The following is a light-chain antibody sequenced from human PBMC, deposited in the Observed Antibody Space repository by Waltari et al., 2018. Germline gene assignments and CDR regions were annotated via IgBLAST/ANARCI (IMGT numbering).Light chain of an antibody. J-gene: IGLJ2*01. CDR3: SSYISRNTLER. Sequence: QSALTQPASVSVSPGQSITISCPGTSSDVGGYNYFSWYQQHPGKAPKLMIYDVSSRPSGVSNRLSGSKSGNTDSLTISGLQADDEADYYCSSYISRNTLERFGGGTSLTVL. CDR1: SSDVGGYNY. V-gene: IGLV2-14*03. CDR2: DVS.